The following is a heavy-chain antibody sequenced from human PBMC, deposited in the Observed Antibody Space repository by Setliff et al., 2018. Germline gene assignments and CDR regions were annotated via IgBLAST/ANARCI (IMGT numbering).Heavy chain of an antibody. CDR3: ARDTLALGDITLFDY. V-gene: IGHV1-2*02. D-gene: IGHD3-16*01. Sequence: ASVKVSCKTLGKSFTKYDFHWVRQATGQGLEWMGWINANTGGTREVQKFQGRVTLTRDTSISTAYMELTGLKYDDTAIYYCARDTLALGDITLFDYWGQGTLVTVSS. CDR2: INANTGGT. J-gene: IGHJ4*02. CDR1: GKSFTKYD.